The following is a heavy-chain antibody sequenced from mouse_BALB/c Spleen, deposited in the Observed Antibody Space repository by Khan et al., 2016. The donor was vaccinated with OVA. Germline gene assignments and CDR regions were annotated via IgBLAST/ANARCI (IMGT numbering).Heavy chain of an antibody. J-gene: IGHJ2*01. V-gene: IGHV1-5*01. D-gene: IGHD2-1*01. CDR1: GYTFTSYW. Sequence: VQLQQSGTVLARPGASVKMSCKASGYTFTSYWMHWVKQRPGQGLEWIGAIYPGNSDTNSNQKLKGKAKLTAVTSTSTAYLELNSLTNEDSAGYYCTRNGFGNYESWDYWGQGTTLTVSS. CDR3: TRNGFGNYESWDY. CDR2: IYPGNSDT.